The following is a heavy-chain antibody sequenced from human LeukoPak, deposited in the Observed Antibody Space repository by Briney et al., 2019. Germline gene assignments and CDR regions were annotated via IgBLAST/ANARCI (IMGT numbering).Heavy chain of an antibody. V-gene: IGHV1-3*01. D-gene: IGHD6-13*01. J-gene: IGHJ4*02. CDR3: ARGPIAAVAFFDY. Sequence: ASVKVSCKASGYTFTNYAIHWVRQAPEQRLEWMGWINAGNGNTKYLQRFQGRVTITRDTSASTAYMELSSLRYEDRAVFYCARGPIAAVAFFDYWGQGTLVSVSS. CDR1: GYTFTNYA. CDR2: INAGNGNT.